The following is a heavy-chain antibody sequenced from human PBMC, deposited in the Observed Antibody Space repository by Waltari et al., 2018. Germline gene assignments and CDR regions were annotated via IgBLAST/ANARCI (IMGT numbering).Heavy chain of an antibody. Sequence: QLQLQESGPGLVKPSETLSLTCTVSGGPISSSSYYWGWLRQPPGKGLEWIGSSYYSGSTYYNPSLKSRVTISVDTSKNQFSLKLSSVTAADTAVYYCARQSSGWYGKGDFDYWGQGTLVTVSS. D-gene: IGHD6-19*01. J-gene: IGHJ4*02. CDR2: SYYSGST. CDR3: ARQSSGWYGKGDFDY. CDR1: GGPISSSSYY. V-gene: IGHV4-39*01.